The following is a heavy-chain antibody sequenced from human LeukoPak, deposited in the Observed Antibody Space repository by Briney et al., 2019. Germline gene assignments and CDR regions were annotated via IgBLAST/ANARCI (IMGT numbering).Heavy chain of an antibody. CDR2: IRDDGGEI. V-gene: IGHV3-7*01. CDR1: GFTFSSYW. D-gene: IGHD5-12*01. J-gene: IGHJ4*02. CDR3: ARDKPRGSCYGSIFDS. Sequence: GGSLRLSCEASGFTFSSYWMSWVRQAPGKGLEWVANIRDDGGEIYYVDSVKGRFTISRDNAKSSLFLQMNSLRAEDAAVYYCARDKPRGSCYGSIFDSWGQGTLVTVSS.